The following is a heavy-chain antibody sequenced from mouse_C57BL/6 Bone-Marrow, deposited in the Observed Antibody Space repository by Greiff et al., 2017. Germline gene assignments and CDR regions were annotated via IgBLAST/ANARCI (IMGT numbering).Heavy chain of an antibody. V-gene: IGHV6-6*01. CDR2: IRNKANNHAT. CDR3: TVGNYDYDEGPSLAY. J-gene: IGHJ3*01. Sequence: EVQRVESGGGLVQPGGSMKLSCAASGFTFSDAWLDWVRQSPEKGLEWVAEIRNKANNHATYYAESVKGRFTISRDDSKSSVYLQMNSLRAEDTGLYYCTVGNYDYDEGPSLAYWGQVTLVTVSA. D-gene: IGHD2-4*01. CDR1: GFTFSDAW.